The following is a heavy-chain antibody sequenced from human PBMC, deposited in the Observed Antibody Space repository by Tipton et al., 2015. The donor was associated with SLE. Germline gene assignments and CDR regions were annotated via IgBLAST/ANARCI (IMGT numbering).Heavy chain of an antibody. CDR3: AREGERFLDRGGAFDI. D-gene: IGHD3-3*01. Sequence: TLSLTCTVSGGSISNHYWSWIRQPPGKGLEWIGYIYHSGSTNYNPSLKSRVTISVDTSKNQFSLKMSSVTAADTALYYCAREGERFLDRGGAFDIWGQGTMIIVSS. CDR1: GGSISNHY. V-gene: IGHV4-59*11. CDR2: IYHSGST. J-gene: IGHJ3*02.